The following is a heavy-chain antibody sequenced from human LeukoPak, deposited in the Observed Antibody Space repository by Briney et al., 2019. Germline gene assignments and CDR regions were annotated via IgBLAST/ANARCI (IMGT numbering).Heavy chain of an antibody. V-gene: IGHV3-30*02. D-gene: IGHD3-10*01. CDR1: GFTFSSYG. CDR3: GGSGRGYYYYYMDV. CDR2: IRYDGSNK. Sequence: GGSLRLSCAASGFTFSSYGMHWVRQAPGKGLEWVAFIRYDGSNKYYADSVKGRFTISRDNAKNSLYLQMNSLRAEDTAVYYCGGSGRGYYYYYMDVWGKGTTVTVSS. J-gene: IGHJ6*03.